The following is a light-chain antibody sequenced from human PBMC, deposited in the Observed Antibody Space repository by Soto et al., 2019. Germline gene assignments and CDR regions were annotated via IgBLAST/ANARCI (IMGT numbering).Light chain of an antibody. V-gene: IGKV3-20*01. CDR1: QTVRNNY. CDR3: QQSGTLPRT. Sequence: EIVLTQSPGTLSLSPGERATLSCRASQTVRNNYLAWYQQKPGQAPGLLIFGASSRATGIPDTFSGSGSGTDFTLTISRLEPEDFAVYYCQQSGTLPRTFGQGTKVEIK. J-gene: IGKJ1*01. CDR2: GAS.